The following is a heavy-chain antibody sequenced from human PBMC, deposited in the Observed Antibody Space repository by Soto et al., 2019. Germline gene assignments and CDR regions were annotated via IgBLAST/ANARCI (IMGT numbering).Heavy chain of an antibody. D-gene: IGHD5-18*01. CDR2: INAYNGNT. CDR1: GYTFTSYG. CDR3: ARDVGYGLIDY. Sequence: QVQLVQSGAEVKKPGASVKVSCKASGYTFTSYGISWVRQAPGQGLEWMGWINAYNGNTNDAQKIQGRVTMTTDTSTSTVYMALRSLRFDDTAVYYCARDVGYGLIDYWGQGTLVTVSS. V-gene: IGHV1-18*01. J-gene: IGHJ4*02.